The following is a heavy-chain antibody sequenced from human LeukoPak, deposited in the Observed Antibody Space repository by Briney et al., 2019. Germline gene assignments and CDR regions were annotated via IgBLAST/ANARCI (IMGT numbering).Heavy chain of an antibody. D-gene: IGHD4-17*01. CDR3: AKMGTVTTQGTHLDY. J-gene: IGHJ4*02. CDR2: IVWNGGST. V-gene: IGHV3-20*04. CDR1: GFTFGDYG. Sequence: GGSLRLSCAPSGFTFGDYGMSWVRQAPGKGLEWVATIVWNGGSTGYADSVKGRFTISRDNAKKSLYLQMNSLRVEDTAVYYCAKMGTVTTQGTHLDYWGQGTLVTVSS.